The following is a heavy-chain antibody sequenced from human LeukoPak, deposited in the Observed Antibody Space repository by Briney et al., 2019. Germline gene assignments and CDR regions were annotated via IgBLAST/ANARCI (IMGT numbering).Heavy chain of an antibody. J-gene: IGHJ4*02. Sequence: GGSLRLSCAASRFTFSTYGMHWVRQAPGKGLECVAYKSYGGSSKYYADSVKGRCTISRVNSKNTLYRQMNSLRDADTAVYYCAKDKSGCCQHFDSWGQGTLVSVSS. CDR1: RFTFSTYG. CDR3: AKDKSGCCQHFDS. V-gene: IGHV3-30*18. CDR2: KSYGGSSK. D-gene: IGHD1-26*01.